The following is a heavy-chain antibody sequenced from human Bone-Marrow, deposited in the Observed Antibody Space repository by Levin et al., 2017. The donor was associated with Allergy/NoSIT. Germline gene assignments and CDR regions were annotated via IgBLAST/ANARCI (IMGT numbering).Heavy chain of an antibody. J-gene: IGHJ4*02. D-gene: IGHD5-18*01. Sequence: HPGGSLRLSCVASGFTFSSSAMSWVRQAPGKGLEWVSSISLSGGSRYYADSVKGRFTVSRENSENTLFLQMKSLRVDDTALYYCTKRGHSFVPGLDSWGQGTLVTVSS. V-gene: IGHV3-23*01. CDR3: TKRGHSFVPGLDS. CDR2: ISLSGGSR. CDR1: GFTFSSSA.